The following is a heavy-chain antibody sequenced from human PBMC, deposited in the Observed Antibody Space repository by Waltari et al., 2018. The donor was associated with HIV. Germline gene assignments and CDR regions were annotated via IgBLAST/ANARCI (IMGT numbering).Heavy chain of an antibody. V-gene: IGHV3-13*04. Sequence: EVHLVESGGGLIQPGGSLRLSCAAFGFTFNTYDMHWVRQAAGEGLQWVSAIGAAGDTYYSDSVKGRFTISRENAKNSLFLQMNSLRAGDTAVYFCVRVRDSSSGWYIFDYWGQGALVTVSS. J-gene: IGHJ4*02. CDR2: IGAAGDT. CDR3: VRVRDSSSGWYIFDY. D-gene: IGHD6-19*01. CDR1: GFTFNTYD.